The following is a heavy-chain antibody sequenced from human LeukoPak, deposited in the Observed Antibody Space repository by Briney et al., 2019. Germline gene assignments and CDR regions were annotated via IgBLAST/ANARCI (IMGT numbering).Heavy chain of an antibody. CDR3: AKTEGSGLVYYFMDV. V-gene: IGHV3-23*01. Sequence: PGGSLRLSCAASGFTFSSYAMSWVRQAPGKGLEWVSAISGSGGSTYYADSVKGRFTISRDNSKNTVYLQMNSLRAEDTVIYYCAKTEGSGLVYYFMDVWGKGTTVTISS. J-gene: IGHJ6*03. D-gene: IGHD3-10*01. CDR1: GFTFSSYA. CDR2: ISGSGGST.